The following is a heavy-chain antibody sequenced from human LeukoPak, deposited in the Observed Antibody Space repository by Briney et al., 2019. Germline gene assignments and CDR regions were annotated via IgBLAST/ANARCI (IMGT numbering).Heavy chain of an antibody. D-gene: IGHD6-19*01. CDR2: ISGNGGST. J-gene: IGHJ4*02. Sequence: PGGSLRLSCAASGFTFSSYAMSWVRQAPGKGLEWVSVISGNGGSTYYADPLKGRFSISRDNSKNTLFLQMKSLRAEDTAVYYCAKERGYTSGLGTLDYWGQGTLATVST. CDR1: GFTFSSYA. CDR3: AKERGYTSGLGTLDY. V-gene: IGHV3-23*01.